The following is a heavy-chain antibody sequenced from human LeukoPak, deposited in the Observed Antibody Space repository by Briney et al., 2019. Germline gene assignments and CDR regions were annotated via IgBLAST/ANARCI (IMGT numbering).Heavy chain of an antibody. Sequence: SETLSLTCAAYGGSFSGYYWSWLRQPPGKGLEWIGEINHSGSTNYNPSLKSRVTISVDTSKNQFSLKLSSVTAADTAVYYCARDISSSWYNGWGQGTLVTVSS. J-gene: IGHJ4*02. CDR1: GGSFSGYY. CDR2: INHSGST. CDR3: ARDISSSWYNG. D-gene: IGHD6-13*01. V-gene: IGHV4-34*01.